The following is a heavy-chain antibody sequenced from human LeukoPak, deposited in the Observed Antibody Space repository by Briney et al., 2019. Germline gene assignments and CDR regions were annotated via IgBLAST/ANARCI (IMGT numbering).Heavy chain of an antibody. D-gene: IGHD2/OR15-2a*01. Sequence: ESGGSLRLSCAASGFTFSSYAKSWVRQAPGKGLEWVSGISGSGDNTLYAASVKGRFTISRDNSKNTLYLEMNSLRAENTAIYYCAKMKGHPLQKYYMDVWGQGTTVTVSS. CDR1: GFTFSSYA. CDR2: ISGSGDNT. V-gene: IGHV3-23*01. J-gene: IGHJ6*01. CDR3: AKMKGHPLQKYYMDV.